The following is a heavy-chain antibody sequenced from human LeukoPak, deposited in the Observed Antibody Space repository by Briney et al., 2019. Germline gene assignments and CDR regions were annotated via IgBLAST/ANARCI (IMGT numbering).Heavy chain of an antibody. D-gene: IGHD6-19*01. J-gene: IGHJ3*02. CDR2: ISSSSSTI. Sequence: GGSLRLSCAASGFTFSSYSMNWVRQAPGKGLEWVSYISSSSSTIYCADSVKGRFTISRDNAKNSLYLQMNSLRAEDTAVYYCARLGAVADDAFDIWGQGTMVTVSS. CDR1: GFTFSSYS. V-gene: IGHV3-48*04. CDR3: ARLGAVADDAFDI.